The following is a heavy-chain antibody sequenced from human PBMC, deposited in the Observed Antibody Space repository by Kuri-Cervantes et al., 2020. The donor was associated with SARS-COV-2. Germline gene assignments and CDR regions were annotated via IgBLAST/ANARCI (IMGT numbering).Heavy chain of an antibody. CDR1: GFTFSSYA. D-gene: IGHD6-13*01. Sequence: GESLKISCAASGFTFSSYAMSWVRQAPGKGLEWVSAISSSGSTIYYADSVKGRFTISRDNAKNSLYLQMNSLRAEDTAVYYCAKGIAAAGTFVVDYWGQGTLVTVSS. CDR3: AKGIAAAGTFVVDY. J-gene: IGHJ4*02. CDR2: ISSSGSTI. V-gene: IGHV3-23*01.